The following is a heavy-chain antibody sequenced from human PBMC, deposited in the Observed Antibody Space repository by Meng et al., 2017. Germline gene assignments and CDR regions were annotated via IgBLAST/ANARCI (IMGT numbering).Heavy chain of an antibody. D-gene: IGHD1-26*01. J-gene: IGHJ5*02. CDR2: IYHSGST. CDR1: GGSISSGKYY. V-gene: IGHV4-30-4*01. CDR3: ARDSGVGGSYNWFDP. Sequence: QVQLQESGSGLVKPSQTLSLTCTGSGGSISSGKYYWSWIRQPPGKGLEWIGYIYHSGSTYYNPSLKSRVTISVDTSKNQFSLKLNYVTAADTAVYYCARDSGVGGSYNWFDPWGQGTLVTVSS.